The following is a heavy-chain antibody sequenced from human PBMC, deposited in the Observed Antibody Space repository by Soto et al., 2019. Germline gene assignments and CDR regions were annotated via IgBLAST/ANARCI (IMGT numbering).Heavy chain of an antibody. CDR2: ISPGNGNT. Sequence: QVRLVQSGAEVKKPGASVNVSCNPSGYTFASYAIHWVRQAPGQGLEWMGWISPGNGNTKYSQKFQGRVTITRDTSAGHAFMGPSRLGSEGPALYFCRRTMGRPYGNYFSRWGQGTLVTVSS. J-gene: IGHJ4*02. D-gene: IGHD3-3*01. CDR1: GYTFASYA. CDR3: RRTMGRPYGNYFSR. V-gene: IGHV1-3*01.